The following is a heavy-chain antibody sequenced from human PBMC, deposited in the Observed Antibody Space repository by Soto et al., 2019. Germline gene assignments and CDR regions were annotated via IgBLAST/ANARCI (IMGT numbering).Heavy chain of an antibody. CDR2: IYYSGST. V-gene: IGHV4-39*01. CDR3: ARQPKYIAAAGILQDAFDI. CDR1: GGSISSSSYY. D-gene: IGHD6-13*01. J-gene: IGHJ3*02. Sequence: PSETLSLTCTVSGGSISSSSYYWGWIRQPPGKGLEWIGSIYYSGSTYYNPSLKSRVTISVDTSKNQFSLKLSSVTAADTAVYYCARQPKYIAAAGILQDAFDIWGQGTMVTVSS.